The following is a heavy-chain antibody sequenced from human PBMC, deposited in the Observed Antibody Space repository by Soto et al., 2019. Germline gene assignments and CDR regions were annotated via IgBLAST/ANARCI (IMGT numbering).Heavy chain of an antibody. Sequence: PSETLSLTCTVSGGSISSYYWSWIRQPPGKGLEWIGYIYYSGSTNYNPSLKSRVTISVDTSKNQFSLKLSSVTAADTAVYYCARHGPRSTLYYYSYYIDVWGKGTTVTVSS. D-gene: IGHD1-1*01. V-gene: IGHV4-59*08. CDR2: IYYSGST. CDR1: GGSISSYY. CDR3: ARHGPRSTLYYYSYYIDV. J-gene: IGHJ6*03.